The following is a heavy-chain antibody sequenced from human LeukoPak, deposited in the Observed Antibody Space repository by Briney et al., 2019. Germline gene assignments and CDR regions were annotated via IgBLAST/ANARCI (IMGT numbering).Heavy chain of an antibody. CDR2: INHSGST. Sequence: PSETLSLTCAVYGGSISGYYWSWIRQPPGKGLEWIGEINHSGSTNYNPSVKSRVTISVDTSKNQFSLKLSSVTAADTAVYYCAQIAVAGRGIFDYWGQGTLVTVSS. CDR1: GGSISGYY. D-gene: IGHD6-19*01. CDR3: AQIAVAGRGIFDY. V-gene: IGHV4-34*01. J-gene: IGHJ4*02.